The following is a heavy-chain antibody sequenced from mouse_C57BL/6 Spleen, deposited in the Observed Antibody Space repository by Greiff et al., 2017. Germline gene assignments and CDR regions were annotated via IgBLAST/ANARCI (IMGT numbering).Heavy chain of an antibody. Sequence: QVQLQQPGAELVKPGASVKLSCKASGYTFTSYWMHWVKQRPGQGLEWIGMIHPNSGSTNYNEKFKSKATLTVDKSSSTAYMQLSSLTSEDSAVYYCARRDISGYLDYWGQGTTLTVSS. CDR3: ARRDISGYLDY. CDR1: GYTFTSYW. CDR2: IHPNSGST. J-gene: IGHJ2*01. V-gene: IGHV1-64*01. D-gene: IGHD1-3*01.